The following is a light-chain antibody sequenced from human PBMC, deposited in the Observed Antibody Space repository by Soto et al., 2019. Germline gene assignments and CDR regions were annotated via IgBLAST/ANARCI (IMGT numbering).Light chain of an antibody. Sequence: EVVMTQSPATLSVSPGERVTLSCRASQSINAHLAWYQQKPGQAPRLFIHGASNRATGLPARFSGSGFGTEFFLTISSLQSEDYAVYYCQQYNTWLWTFGQGNKVEIQ. V-gene: IGKV3-15*01. J-gene: IGKJ1*01. CDR2: GAS. CDR1: QSINAH. CDR3: QQYNTWLWT.